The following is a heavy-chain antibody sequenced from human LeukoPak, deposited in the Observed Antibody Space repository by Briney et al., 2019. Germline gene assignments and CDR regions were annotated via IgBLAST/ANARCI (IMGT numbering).Heavy chain of an antibody. D-gene: IGHD3-22*01. Sequence: SETLSLTCAVYGGSFRGYYWSWIRRPPGKGLEWIGEINHSGSTNYNPSLKSRVTISVDTSKNQFSLKLSSVTAADTAVYYCAARRTYYYDSSGYKSGLDYWGQGTLVTVSS. CDR2: INHSGST. V-gene: IGHV4-34*01. CDR1: GGSFRGYY. J-gene: IGHJ4*02. CDR3: AARRTYYYDSSGYKSGLDY.